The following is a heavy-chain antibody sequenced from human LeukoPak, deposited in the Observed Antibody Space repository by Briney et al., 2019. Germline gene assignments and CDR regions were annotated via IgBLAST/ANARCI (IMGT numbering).Heavy chain of an antibody. CDR3: ARSGSRLSDILTGYLSY. Sequence: GASVKASCKASGGTFSSYAISWVRQAPGQGLEWMGWISAYNGNTNYAQKLQGRVTMTTDTSTSTAYMELRSLRSDDTAVYYCARSGSRLSDILTGYLSYWGQGTLVTVSS. D-gene: IGHD3-9*01. CDR2: ISAYNGNT. CDR1: GGTFSSYA. J-gene: IGHJ4*02. V-gene: IGHV1-18*01.